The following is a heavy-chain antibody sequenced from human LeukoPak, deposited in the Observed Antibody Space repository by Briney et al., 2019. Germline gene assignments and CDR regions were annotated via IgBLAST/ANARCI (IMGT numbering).Heavy chain of an antibody. CDR1: GYTFTGYY. CDR2: ISPYNGNT. Sequence: GASVKVSCKASGYTFTGYYINWVRQAPGQGLEWMGWISPYNGNTNYAPKLQGRLTMTTDTSTSTAYMELRSLRSDDTAVYYCARDRQCGYWGQGTLVTVSS. D-gene: IGHD2-21*01. J-gene: IGHJ4*02. CDR3: ARDRQCGY. V-gene: IGHV1-18*04.